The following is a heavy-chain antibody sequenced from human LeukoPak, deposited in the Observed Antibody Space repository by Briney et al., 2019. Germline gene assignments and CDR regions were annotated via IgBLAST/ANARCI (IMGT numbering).Heavy chain of an antibody. Sequence: PSETLSLTCTVSGGSISSGSYYWSWIRQPAGKGLEWIGRIYTSGSTNYNPSLKSRVTISVDTPKNQFSLKLSSVTAADTAVYYCAGAPTYYGSGDYWGQGTLVTVSS. J-gene: IGHJ4*02. CDR3: AGAPTYYGSGDY. D-gene: IGHD3-10*01. CDR1: GGSISSGSYY. V-gene: IGHV4-61*02. CDR2: IYTSGST.